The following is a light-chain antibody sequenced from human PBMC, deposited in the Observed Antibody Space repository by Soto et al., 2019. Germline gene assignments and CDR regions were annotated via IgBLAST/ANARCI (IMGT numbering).Light chain of an antibody. Sequence: QSVLTQPASVSGCPGQSTTISCTGTNSDVGGYNYVSWYQQHPGKAPELMIYEVSHRPSGVSNRFSGSKSDNTASLTISGLQAEDEADYYCSSYTSISTLYVFGTGTKVTVL. CDR3: SSYTSISTLYV. CDR2: EVS. V-gene: IGLV2-14*01. CDR1: NSDVGGYNY. J-gene: IGLJ1*01.